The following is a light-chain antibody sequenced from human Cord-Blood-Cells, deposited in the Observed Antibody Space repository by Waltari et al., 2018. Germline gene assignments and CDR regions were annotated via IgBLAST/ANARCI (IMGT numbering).Light chain of an antibody. CDR2: DVS. J-gene: IGLJ3*02. Sequence: QSALTQPRSVSGSPGQSVPISCTGTSSDDGGYNYVSWYQQHPGKAPKLMIYDVSKRPSGVPDRFSGSKSGNTASLTISGLQAEDEADYYCCSYAGSYTYWVFGGGTKLTVL. V-gene: IGLV2-11*01. CDR3: CSYAGSYTYWV. CDR1: SSDDGGYNY.